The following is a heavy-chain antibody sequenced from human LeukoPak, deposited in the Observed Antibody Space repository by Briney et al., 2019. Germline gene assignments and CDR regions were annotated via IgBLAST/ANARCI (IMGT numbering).Heavy chain of an antibody. CDR2: LNPSGGGT. D-gene: IGHD3-22*01. V-gene: IGHV1-46*01. J-gene: IGHJ4*02. CDR3: AGGTMTRFDY. CDR1: GYTFTSYY. Sequence: ASVKVSCKASGYTFTSYYMHWVRQAPGQGLEWMGILNPSGGGTSYAQKFQGRVTMTRDTSTSTVYMELSSLRSEDTAVYYCAGGTMTRFDYWGQGTLVTVSS.